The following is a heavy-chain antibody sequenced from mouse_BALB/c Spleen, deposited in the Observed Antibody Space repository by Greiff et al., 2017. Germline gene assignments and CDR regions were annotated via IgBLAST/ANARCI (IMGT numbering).Heavy chain of an antibody. J-gene: IGHJ2*01. V-gene: IGHV2-9-2*01. CDR1: GFSLTSYD. CDR3: VRDSATGYFDY. CDR2: IWTGGGT. D-gene: IGHD1-2*01. Sequence: QVQLKESGPGLVAPSQSLSITCTVSGFSLTSYDISWIRQPPGKGLEWLGVIWTGGGTNYTSAFMSRLSISKDNSKSQVFLKMNSLQTDDTAIYYCVRDSATGYFDYWGQGTTLTVSS.